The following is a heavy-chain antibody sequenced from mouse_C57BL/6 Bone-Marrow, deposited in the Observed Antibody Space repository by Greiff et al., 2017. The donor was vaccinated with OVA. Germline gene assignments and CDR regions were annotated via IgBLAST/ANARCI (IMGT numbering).Heavy chain of an antibody. Sequence: EVKVVESGPELVKPGASVKISCKASGYSFTGYYMNWVKQSPEKSLEWIGEINPSTGGTTYNQKFKAKATLTVDKSSSTAYMQLKSLTSEDAAVYYCARRGYGGLYYAMDYWGQGTSVTVSS. V-gene: IGHV1-42*01. CDR1: GYSFTGYY. CDR3: ARRGYGGLYYAMDY. J-gene: IGHJ4*01. CDR2: INPSTGGT. D-gene: IGHD2-10*02.